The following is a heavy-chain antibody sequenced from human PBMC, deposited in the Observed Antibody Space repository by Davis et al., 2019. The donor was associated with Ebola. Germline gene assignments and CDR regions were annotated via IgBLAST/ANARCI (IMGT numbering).Heavy chain of an antibody. CDR1: GDSVSSNSGA. D-gene: IGHD5-12*01. CDR3: ARGWLRSPGFDY. V-gene: IGHV6-1*01. Sequence: PSETLSLTCAISGDSVSSNSGAWNWIRQSPSRGLEWLGRTYYNSKWFNDYAVSVKSRITINPDTSKNQFSLQLNSVTPEDTAVYFCARGWLRSPGFDYWGQGTLVTVSS. J-gene: IGHJ4*02. CDR2: TYYNSKWFN.